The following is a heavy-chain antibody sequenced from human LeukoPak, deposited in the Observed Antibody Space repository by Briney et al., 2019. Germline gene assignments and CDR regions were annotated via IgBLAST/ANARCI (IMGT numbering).Heavy chain of an antibody. CDR1: GGSFSGYY. J-gene: IGHJ6*02. V-gene: IGHV4-59*08. CDR3: ASESRRRVGMDV. CDR2: IYYSGST. Sequence: KPSETLSLTCAVYGGSFSGYYWSWIRQPPGKGMEWIGYIYYSGSTNYNPSLKSRVTISVDTSKNQFSLKLSSVTAADTAVYYCASESRRRVGMDVWGQGTTVTVSS. D-gene: IGHD3-22*01.